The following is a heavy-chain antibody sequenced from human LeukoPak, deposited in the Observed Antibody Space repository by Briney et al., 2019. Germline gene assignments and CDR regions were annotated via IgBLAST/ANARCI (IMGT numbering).Heavy chain of an antibody. J-gene: IGHJ4*02. CDR3: ARLSSDQLGDY. CDR2: INPHSGGT. Sequence: ASVKVSCKASGYTFTGYYMHWVRQAPGQGLEWIGWINPHSGGTNYAQKIQGRVTMTSDTSISTAYMQLSRLRSDDAAVYYCARLSSDQLGDYWGQGTLVTVSS. CDR1: GYTFTGYY. D-gene: IGHD6-19*01. V-gene: IGHV1-2*02.